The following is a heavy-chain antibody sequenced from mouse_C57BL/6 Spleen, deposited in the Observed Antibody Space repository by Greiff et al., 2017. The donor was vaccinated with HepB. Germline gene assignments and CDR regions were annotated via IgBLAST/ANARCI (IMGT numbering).Heavy chain of an antibody. Sequence: EVHLVESGPGLVKPSQSLSLTCSVTGYSITSGYYWNWIRQFPGNKLEWMGYISYDGSNNYNPSLKNRISITRDTSKNQFFLKLNSVTTEDTATYYCAREGGAGGAWFAYWGQGTLVTVSA. CDR3: AREGGAGGAWFAY. J-gene: IGHJ3*01. V-gene: IGHV3-6*01. CDR1: GYSITSGYY. CDR2: ISYDGSN.